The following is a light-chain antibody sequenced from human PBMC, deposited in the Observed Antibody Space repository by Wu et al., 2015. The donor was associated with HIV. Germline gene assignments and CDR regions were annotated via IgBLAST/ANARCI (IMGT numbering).Light chain of an antibody. CDR2: KAS. J-gene: IGKJ1*01. CDR1: QSVSSW. V-gene: IGKV1-5*03. Sequence: IQMTQSPSTLSASVGDRVTITCRASQSVSSWLAWYQQKPGKAPNLLIYKASTLESGVPSGFSGSGFGTEFSLTISSLQPEDVATYYCQKYNTAPWTFGQGTKVEMK. CDR3: QKYNTAPWT.